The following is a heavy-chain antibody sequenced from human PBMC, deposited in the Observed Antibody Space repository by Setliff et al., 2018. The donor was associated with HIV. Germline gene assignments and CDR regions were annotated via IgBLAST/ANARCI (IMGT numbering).Heavy chain of an antibody. D-gene: IGHD3-3*01. V-gene: IGHV1-8*02. Sequence: ASVKVSCKASGYTFTNSDINWVRRAPGQGLEWMGWMNPKSGNTGYAQKFQGRVTMTSNTSIGTAYMELNSLTSDDTAVYYCARGHLDYDYWEDILGNWFDPWGQRTLVTVSS. CDR1: GYTFTNSD. J-gene: IGHJ5*02. CDR2: MNPKSGNT. CDR3: ARGHLDYDYWEDILGNWFDP.